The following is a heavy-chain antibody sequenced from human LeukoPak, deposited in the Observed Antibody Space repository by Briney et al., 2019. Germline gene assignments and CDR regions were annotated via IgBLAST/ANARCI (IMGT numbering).Heavy chain of an antibody. J-gene: IGHJ4*02. V-gene: IGHV3-20*04. Sequence: GGSLRLSCVGFGFTFGTYAMNWVRQAPGKGLEWVSGINWNGGSTGYADSVKGRFTISRDNAKNSLYLQMNSLRAEDTALYYCARDGQWLTSGSFDYWGQGTLVTVSS. CDR1: GFTFGTYA. CDR2: INWNGGST. CDR3: ARDGQWLTSGSFDY. D-gene: IGHD6-19*01.